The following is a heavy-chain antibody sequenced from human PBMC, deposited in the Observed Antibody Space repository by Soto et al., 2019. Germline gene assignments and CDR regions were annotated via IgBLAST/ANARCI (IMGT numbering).Heavy chain of an antibody. Sequence: LRLSCAASGFTVSSNYMSWVRQAPGKGLEWVSVIYSGGSTYYADSVKGRFTISRDNSKNTLYLQMNSLRAEDTAVYYCARTRPQYYDILTGPFDYWGQGTLVTVS. J-gene: IGHJ4*02. V-gene: IGHV3-53*01. CDR1: GFTVSSNY. D-gene: IGHD3-9*01. CDR3: ARTRPQYYDILTGPFDY. CDR2: IYSGGST.